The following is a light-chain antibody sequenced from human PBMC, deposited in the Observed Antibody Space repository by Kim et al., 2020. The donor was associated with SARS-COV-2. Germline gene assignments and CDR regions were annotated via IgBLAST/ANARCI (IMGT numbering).Light chain of an antibody. V-gene: IGLV10-54*01. CDR1: SNDVGNEG. Sequence: QAATLTCTWTSNDVGNEGATWLQQHQGHPPKLLSSRSNNRPSGISERFSASRSGDTASLTITGLQPEDEADYYCSAWDSSLSAWVFGGGTQLTVL. J-gene: IGLJ3*02. CDR2: RSN. CDR3: SAWDSSLSAWV.